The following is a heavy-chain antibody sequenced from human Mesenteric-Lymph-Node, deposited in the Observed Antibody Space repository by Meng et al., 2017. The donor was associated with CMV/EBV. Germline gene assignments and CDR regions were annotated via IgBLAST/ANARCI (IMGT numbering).Heavy chain of an antibody. D-gene: IGHD2-15*01. CDR3: ARVPYCSGGSCYYYGMDV. CDR1: GYTFTGYY. Sequence: ASVKVSCKASGYTFTGYYMHWVRQAPGQGLEWMGWINPNSGGTNYAQKFQGRVTMTRDTSTSTVYMELSSLRSEDTAVYYCARVPYCSGGSCYYYGMDVWGQGTTVTVSS. J-gene: IGHJ6*02. V-gene: IGHV1-2*02. CDR2: INPNSGGT.